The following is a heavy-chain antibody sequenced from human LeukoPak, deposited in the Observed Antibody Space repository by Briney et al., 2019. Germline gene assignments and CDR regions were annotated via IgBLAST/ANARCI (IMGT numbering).Heavy chain of an antibody. CDR2: IKQDGSEK. CDR1: GFTFSSHW. V-gene: IGHV3-7*01. Sequence: GGSLRLSCAASGFTFSSHWMSWVRQAPGKGLEWVANIKQDGSEKYYVDSVKGRFTISRDNAKNSLYLQMNSLRAEDTAVYYCARAPSRYCGGDCYLGYWGQGTLVTVSS. J-gene: IGHJ4*02. CDR3: ARAPSRYCGGDCYLGY. D-gene: IGHD2-21*02.